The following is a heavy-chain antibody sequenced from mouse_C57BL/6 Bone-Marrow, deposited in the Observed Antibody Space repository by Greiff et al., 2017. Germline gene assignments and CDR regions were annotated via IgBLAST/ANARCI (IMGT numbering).Heavy chain of an antibody. J-gene: IGHJ4*01. D-gene: IGHD1-1*01. CDR1: GFTFSSYA. V-gene: IGHV5-4*01. Sequence: EVKLVESGGGLVKPGGSLKLSCAASGFTFSSYAMSWVRQTPEKRLEWVATISDGGSYTYYPDNVKGRFTISRDNAKNNLYLQMSHLKSEDTAMDYCARDDYYGSRVYAMDYWGQGTSVTVSS. CDR2: ISDGGSYT. CDR3: ARDDYYGSRVYAMDY.